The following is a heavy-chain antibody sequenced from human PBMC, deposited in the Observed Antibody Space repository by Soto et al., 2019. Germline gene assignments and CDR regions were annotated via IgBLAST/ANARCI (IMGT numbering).Heavy chain of an antibody. D-gene: IGHD6-19*01. CDR2: IYYSGST. J-gene: IGHJ4*02. CDR3: ARDGGAVAGNTQFDY. Sequence: SETLSLTCTVSGGSISSYYWSWIRQPPGKGLEWIGYIYYSGSTNYNPSLKSRVTISVDTSKNQFSLKLSSVTAAGTAVYYCARDGGAVAGNTQFDYWGQGTLVTVSS. V-gene: IGHV4-59*01. CDR1: GGSISSYY.